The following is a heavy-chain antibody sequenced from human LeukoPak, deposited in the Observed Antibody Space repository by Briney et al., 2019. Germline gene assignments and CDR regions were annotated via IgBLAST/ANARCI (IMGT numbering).Heavy chain of an antibody. D-gene: IGHD6-13*01. Sequence: PSETLSLTCVVSGVSVSGYYWGWIRQPPGRGLEWIGYVYYSGSTNYNPSFKSRITISVDTSRNQFSLQLSSVTAADTAVYYCATMGQRYSSWYTLHRDYGMDVRGQGTTVTVSS. CDR2: VYYSGST. V-gene: IGHV4-59*02. J-gene: IGHJ6*02. CDR3: ATMGQRYSSWYTLHRDYGMDV. CDR1: GVSVSGYY.